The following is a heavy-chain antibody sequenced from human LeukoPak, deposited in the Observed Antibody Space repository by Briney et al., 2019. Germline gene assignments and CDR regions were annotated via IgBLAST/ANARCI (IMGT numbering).Heavy chain of an antibody. CDR2: IYESGTT. Sequence: SETLSLTCAVYGESLNSYYWSWVREPPGEGLEWIGEIYESGTTKYNPSLKSRVTISMVPSKQQFSLSLNSVTAADTAVYYCARGAWATRLGSWGLGTPVIVSS. CDR1: GESLNSYY. CDR3: ARGAWATRLGS. V-gene: IGHV4-34*01. D-gene: IGHD2-15*01. J-gene: IGHJ4*02.